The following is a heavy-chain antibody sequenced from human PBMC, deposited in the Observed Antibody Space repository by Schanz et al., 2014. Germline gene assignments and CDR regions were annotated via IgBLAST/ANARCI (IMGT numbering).Heavy chain of an antibody. Sequence: VQLVESGGGVVQPGRSLRLSCAASGFTFSSYALHWVRQAPGKGLEWVAFVPFDGSQKFYADSVKGRFTISRDNSKNTVYLQMNSLRPGDTAVYYCARESSNDIVLVPGAVFDHWGQGTLLTVSS. J-gene: IGHJ4*02. CDR2: VPFDGSQK. V-gene: IGHV3-30*04. D-gene: IGHD2-2*01. CDR1: GFTFSSYA. CDR3: ARESSNDIVLVPGAVFDH.